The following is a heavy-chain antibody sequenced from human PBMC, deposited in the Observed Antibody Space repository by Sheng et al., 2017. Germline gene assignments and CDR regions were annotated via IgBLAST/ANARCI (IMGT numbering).Heavy chain of an antibody. D-gene: IGHD6-13*01. Sequence: VQLVESGGGLVQPGGSLRLSCAASGFIFSDYALYWVRQAPGKGLDWVALISHDGNNKWYAESVKGRFTISRDNSKNTLYLQMNSLSSEDTAVYFCAKDRERQPYYGMDVWGPRDHGHRLL. CDR2: ISHDGNNK. J-gene: IGHJ6*02. CDR3: AKDRERQPYYGMDV. V-gene: IGHV3-30*04. CDR1: GFIFSDYA.